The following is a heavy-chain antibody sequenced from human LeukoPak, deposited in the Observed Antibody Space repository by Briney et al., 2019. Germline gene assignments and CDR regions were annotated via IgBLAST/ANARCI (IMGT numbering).Heavy chain of an antibody. V-gene: IGHV4-34*01. J-gene: IGHJ4*02. CDR1: GGSFSGYY. D-gene: IGHD5-24*01. Sequence: SETLSLTCAVYGGSFSGYYWSWIRQPPAKGLEWIGEINHSGSTNYNPSLKSRVTISVDTSKNQFSLKLSSVTAADRAGYYCARRRTRRWLQSGVCYFDYWGQGTAVSVSS. CDR2: INHSGST. CDR3: ARRRTRRWLQSGVCYFDY.